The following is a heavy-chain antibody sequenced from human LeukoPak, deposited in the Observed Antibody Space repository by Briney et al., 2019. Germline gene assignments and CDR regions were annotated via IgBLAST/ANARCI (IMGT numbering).Heavy chain of an antibody. CDR2: IYRSGST. V-gene: IGHV4-38-2*02. CDR1: GYSINSGYY. Sequence: PSETLSLTCTVSGYSINSGYYWVWIRQPPGKGLEWIGSIYRSGSTNYNPSLKSRVTISVDTSKNQFSLKLSSVTAADTAVYYCARGLGSGSFNWFDPWGQGTLVTVSS. CDR3: ARGLGSGSFNWFDP. D-gene: IGHD3-10*01. J-gene: IGHJ5*02.